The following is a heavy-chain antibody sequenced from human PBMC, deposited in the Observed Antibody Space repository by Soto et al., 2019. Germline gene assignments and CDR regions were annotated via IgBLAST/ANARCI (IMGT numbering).Heavy chain of an antibody. CDR3: TLGSEATLSLLYFDT. CDR2: VYHRAST. CDR1: GASMTTGGFS. J-gene: IGHJ4*02. D-gene: IGHD2-15*01. V-gene: IGHV4-30-2*01. Sequence: PSETLSLTCAVSGASMTTGGFSWTGVRQPPGGGLEWIGHVYHRASTQYNPSLKGRVSISVDTSRSLFSLRLTSLTAADTAVYFCTLGSEATLSLLYFDTWGQGTPVTVSS.